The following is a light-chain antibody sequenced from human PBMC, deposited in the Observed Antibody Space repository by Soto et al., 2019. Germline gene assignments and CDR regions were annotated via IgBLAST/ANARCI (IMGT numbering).Light chain of an antibody. CDR2: VAS. J-gene: IGKJ4*02. Sequence: DIQMTQSPSSLSASVGDRVTISCRASQIISSYLSWYQQKPGKAPKLLINVASTLQSGVPSRFSGSGAWTDFTRAISSLQPEDFATYYCQQSSSTPQTVGGGTKVDTK. CDR1: QIISSY. V-gene: IGKV1-39*01. CDR3: QQSSSTPQT.